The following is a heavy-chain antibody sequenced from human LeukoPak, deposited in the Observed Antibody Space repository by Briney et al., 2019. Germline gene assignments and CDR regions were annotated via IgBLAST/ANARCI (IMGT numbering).Heavy chain of an antibody. CDR2: VSAGHHA. CDR1: GLTLGGHD. Sequence: GGSLRLSCTASGLTLGGHDMHWVRQTTGDGLEWVAAVSAGHHAFYAGSVRGRFTVSREDAKNSLFLQMNNLRAGDTAIYYCVREARGYHYTYFDYWGQGSLVTVSS. CDR3: VREARGYHYTYFDY. J-gene: IGHJ4*02. D-gene: IGHD5-18*01. V-gene: IGHV3-13*01.